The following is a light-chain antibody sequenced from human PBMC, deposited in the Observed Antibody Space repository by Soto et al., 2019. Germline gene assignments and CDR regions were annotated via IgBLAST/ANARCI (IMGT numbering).Light chain of an antibody. V-gene: IGLV1-47*01. CDR2: RND. Sequence: QSVLTQPPSASGTPGQRVTISCSGSSSNIGRNYVYWYQKVPGTAPKLLVYRNDQRPYGVPDRFSGSKSGTSASLAISRLRSEDEAEYLCSTWDDSLSGIIFGGGTKVTVL. CDR3: STWDDSLSGII. J-gene: IGLJ2*01. CDR1: SSNIGRNY.